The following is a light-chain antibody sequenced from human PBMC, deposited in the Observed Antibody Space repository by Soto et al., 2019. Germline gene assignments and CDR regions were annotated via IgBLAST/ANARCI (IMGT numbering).Light chain of an antibody. CDR2: EGS. CDR1: SSDVGGYDL. J-gene: IGLJ3*02. V-gene: IGLV2-23*01. Sequence: QAASVSGSPGQSITISCTGTSSDVGGYDLVSWYQQHPGKAPKLIIYEGSKRPSGISNRFSGSKSGNTASLIISGLQGDDEGDYYCCAYVSSNTLLFGGGTKLTVL. CDR3: CAYVSSNTLL.